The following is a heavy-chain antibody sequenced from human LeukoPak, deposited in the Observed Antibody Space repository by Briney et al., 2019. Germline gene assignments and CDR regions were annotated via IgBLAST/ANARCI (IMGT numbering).Heavy chain of an antibody. CDR1: GGTFSSYA. CDR3: ASGHHKYSSSWNDY. D-gene: IGHD6-13*01. V-gene: IGHV1-69*01. Sequence: GSSVKVSCKASGGTFSSYAISWVQQAPGQGLEWMGGIIPIFGTANYAQKFQGRVTITADESTSTAYMELSSLRSEDTAVYYCASGHHKYSSSWNDYWGQGTLVTVSS. CDR2: IIPIFGTA. J-gene: IGHJ4*02.